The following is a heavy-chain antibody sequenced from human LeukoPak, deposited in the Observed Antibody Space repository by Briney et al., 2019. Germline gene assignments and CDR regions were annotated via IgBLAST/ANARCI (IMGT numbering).Heavy chain of an antibody. CDR2: INHSGST. Sequence: SETLSLTCAVYGGSFSGYYWSWIRQPPGKGLEWIGEINHSGSTNYNPSLKSRVTISVDTSKNQFSLKLRSVTAADTAVYYCARGKHCSGGSCYSYYYYYGMDVWGKGTTVTVSS. J-gene: IGHJ6*04. CDR1: GGSFSGYY. V-gene: IGHV4-34*01. D-gene: IGHD2-15*01. CDR3: ARGKHCSGGSCYSYYYYYGMDV.